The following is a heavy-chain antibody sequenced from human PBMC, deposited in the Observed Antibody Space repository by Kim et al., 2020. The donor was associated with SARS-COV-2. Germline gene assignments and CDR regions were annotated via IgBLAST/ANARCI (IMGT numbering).Heavy chain of an antibody. V-gene: IGHV3-23*01. CDR2: ISTGANRT. CDR3: STARPRLVWCSSDY. J-gene: IGHJ4*02. Sequence: GGSLRLSCTVSGFTFSSYAMTWVRQAPVKGLEWVSSISTGANRTYYADSVKGRFTITRDNSNNTLYLQIRTLIAEATALYYYSTARPRLVWCSSDYCCQG. CDR1: GFTFSSYA. D-gene: IGHD2-21*01.